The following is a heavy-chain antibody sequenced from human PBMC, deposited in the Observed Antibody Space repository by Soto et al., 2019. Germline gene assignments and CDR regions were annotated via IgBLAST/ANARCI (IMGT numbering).Heavy chain of an antibody. J-gene: IGHJ4*02. CDR3: TIGLTYSSGYHNY. D-gene: IGHD6-19*01. V-gene: IGHV3-49*02. Sequence: GRFTISRDDSKSIAYLQMNSLKTEDTAVYYCTIGLTYSSGYHNYWGQGTLVTVSS.